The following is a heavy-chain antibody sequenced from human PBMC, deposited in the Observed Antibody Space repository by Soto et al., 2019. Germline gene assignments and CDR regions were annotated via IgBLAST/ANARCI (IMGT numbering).Heavy chain of an antibody. J-gene: IGHJ4*02. CDR2: INHSGST. CDR1: GGSFSGYY. Sequence: SETLSLTCAVYGGSFSGYYWIWIRQPPGKGLEWIGEINHSGSTNYNPSLKSRVTISVDTSKNQFSLKLSSVTAADTAVYYCARTVTSYFDYWGQGTLVTVSS. CDR3: ARTVTSYFDY. V-gene: IGHV4-34*01. D-gene: IGHD4-17*01.